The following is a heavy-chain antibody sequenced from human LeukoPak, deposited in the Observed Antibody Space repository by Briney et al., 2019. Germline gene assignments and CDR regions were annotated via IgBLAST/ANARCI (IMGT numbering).Heavy chain of an antibody. V-gene: IGHV1-8*01. J-gene: IGHJ3*02. CDR1: GYTFTSYD. CDR3: ARGLRITIFGVVIISAFDI. D-gene: IGHD3-3*01. CDR2: INPNSGNT. Sequence: GASVKVSCKASGYTFTSYDINWVRQATGQGLEWMGWINPNSGNTGYAQKFQGRVTMTRNTSISTAYMELSSLRSEDTAVYYCARGLRITIFGVVIISAFDIWGQGTMVLVSS.